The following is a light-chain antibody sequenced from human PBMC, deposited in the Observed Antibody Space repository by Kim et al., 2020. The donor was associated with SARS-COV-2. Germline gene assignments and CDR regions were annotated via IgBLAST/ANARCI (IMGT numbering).Light chain of an antibody. CDR3: QQYSDSPLT. CDR2: GVS. CDR1: QSVTSTY. J-gene: IGKJ4*01. V-gene: IGKV3-20*01. Sequence: EIVLTQSPGTLSLSPGERATLSCRASQSVTSTYLGWFQQKPGQAPRLLIYGVSSRATGIPDRFSGSGSGTDFTLTISRLEPEDFAVYYCQQYSDSPLTFGGGTKVDIK.